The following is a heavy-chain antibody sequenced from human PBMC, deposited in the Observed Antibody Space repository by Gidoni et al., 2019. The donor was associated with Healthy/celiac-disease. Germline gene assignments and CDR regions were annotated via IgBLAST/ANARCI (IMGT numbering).Heavy chain of an antibody. CDR2: INHSGST. J-gene: IGHJ4*02. CDR3: ARGYSRYMRRFDY. CDR1: GGSFSGYY. Sequence: QVQLQQWGAGLLKPSETLSLTCAVYGGSFSGYYWSWIRQPPGKGLEWIGEINHSGSTNYNPSLKSRVTISVDTSKNQFSLKLSSVTAADTAVYYCARGYSRYMRRFDYWGQGTLVTVSS. V-gene: IGHV4-34*01. D-gene: IGHD1-20*01.